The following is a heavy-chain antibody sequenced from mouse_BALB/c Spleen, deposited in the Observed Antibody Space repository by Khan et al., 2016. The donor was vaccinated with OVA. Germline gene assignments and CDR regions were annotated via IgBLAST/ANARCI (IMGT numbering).Heavy chain of an antibody. V-gene: IGHV5-12*02. CDR1: GFTFSDYY. Sequence: EVELVESGGGLVQPGGSLKLSCATSGFTFSDYYTYLVRQTPEKRLEWVAKISNGGGSTYYSDTVKGRFTISRDNAKNTQYLQMSRLKSEDTAMYYCARHERFWYDIYYGMDYGGQGTSVTVAS. CDR3: ARHERFWYDIYYGMDY. J-gene: IGHJ4*01. CDR2: ISNGGGST. D-gene: IGHD1-1*02.